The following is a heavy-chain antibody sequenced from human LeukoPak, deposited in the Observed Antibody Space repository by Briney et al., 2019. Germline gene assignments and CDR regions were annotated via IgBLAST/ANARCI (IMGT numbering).Heavy chain of an antibody. V-gene: IGHV4-59*01. J-gene: IGHJ5*02. CDR3: ASSHDSSGYYPFDL. Sequence: SETLSLTCTVSGGSISSYYWSWIRQPPGKGLEWIGYIYYSGSTNYNPSLKSRVTISVDTSKNQFSLKLSSVTAADTAVYYCASSHDSSGYYPFDLWGQGTLVTVSS. CDR1: GGSISSYY. D-gene: IGHD3-22*01. CDR2: IYYSGST.